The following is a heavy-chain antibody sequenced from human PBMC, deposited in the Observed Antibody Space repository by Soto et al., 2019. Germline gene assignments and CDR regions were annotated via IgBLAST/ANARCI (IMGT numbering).Heavy chain of an antibody. D-gene: IGHD2-15*01. J-gene: IGHJ6*02. Sequence: QVQLVQAGAEVKRPGSSVKVSCKASGGTFSTYAVTWVRQAPGQGLEWMGGIIPIFGTTNYAPKFRGRVTITADESTSTAYMDLISLGADDTAVYYCARDRPHGGCSGGSCLYYYYGMDVWGQGTTVTVSS. CDR2: IIPIFGTT. CDR3: ARDRPHGGCSGGSCLYYYYGMDV. CDR1: GGTFSTYA. V-gene: IGHV1-69*01.